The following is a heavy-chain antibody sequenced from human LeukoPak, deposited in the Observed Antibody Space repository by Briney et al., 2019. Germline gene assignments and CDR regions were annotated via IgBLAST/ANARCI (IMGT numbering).Heavy chain of an antibody. J-gene: IGHJ3*02. D-gene: IGHD2-15*01. V-gene: IGHV3-7*01. CDR1: GFTFSSYW. Sequence: GGSLRLSCAASGFTFSSYWMSWVRQAPGKGLEWVANIRQDGRDKFYVDSVKGRFTISRDNAQNSPYLQMNSLRAEDTAVYYCARDPGDVAAAHDAFDIWGQGTMVTVSS. CDR2: IRQDGRDK. CDR3: ARDPGDVAAAHDAFDI.